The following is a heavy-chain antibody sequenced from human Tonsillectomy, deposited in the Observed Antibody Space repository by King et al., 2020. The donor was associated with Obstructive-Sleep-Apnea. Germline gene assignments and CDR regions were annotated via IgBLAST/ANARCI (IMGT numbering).Heavy chain of an antibody. CDR3: ARDAANWGFGYFDY. CDR2: ISSSSSYI. CDR1: GFTFSSYS. V-gene: IGHV3-21*01. D-gene: IGHD7-27*01. Sequence: QLVQSGGGLVKPGGSLRLSCAASGFTFSSYSMNWDRQAPGKGLEWVSSISSSSSYIYYADSVKGRFTISRDNAKNSLYLQMNSLRAEDTAVYYCARDAANWGFGYFDYWGQGTLVTVSS. J-gene: IGHJ4*02.